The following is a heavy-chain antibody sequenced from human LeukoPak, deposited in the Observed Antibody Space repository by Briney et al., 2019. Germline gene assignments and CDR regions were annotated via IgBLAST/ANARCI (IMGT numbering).Heavy chain of an antibody. CDR1: GGSISSGGYS. D-gene: IGHD5-18*01. CDR3: ARGWTPGYSYGGHLDY. Sequence: SQTLSLTCAVSGGSISSGGYSWSWIRQPPGKGLEWIGYINHSGSTNYNPSLKSRVTVSVDTSKNQFSLKLSSVTAADTAVYYCARGWTPGYSYGGHLDYWGQGTLVTVSS. J-gene: IGHJ4*02. V-gene: IGHV4-30-2*01. CDR2: INHSGST.